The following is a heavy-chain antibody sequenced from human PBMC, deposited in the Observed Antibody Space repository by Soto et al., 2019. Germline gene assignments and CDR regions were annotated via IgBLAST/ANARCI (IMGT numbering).Heavy chain of an antibody. CDR3: ARDHAIFGVVNWFDP. V-gene: IGHV3-30-3*01. CDR2: ISYDGSNK. D-gene: IGHD3-3*01. Sequence: VGSLRLSCAASGFTFSSYAMHWVRQAPGKGLEWVAVISYDGSNKYYADSVKGRFTISRDNSKNTLYLQMNSLRAEDTAVYYCARDHAIFGVVNWFDPWGQGTLVTVSS. CDR1: GFTFSSYA. J-gene: IGHJ5*02.